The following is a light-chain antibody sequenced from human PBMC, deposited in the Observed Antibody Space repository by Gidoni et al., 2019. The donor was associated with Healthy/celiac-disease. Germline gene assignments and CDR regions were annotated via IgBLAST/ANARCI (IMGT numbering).Light chain of an antibody. J-gene: IGKJ5*01. CDR1: QSISSY. CDR2: AAS. Sequence: IQMTQSPSSLSASVGDRVTITCRVSQSISSYLNWYQQKPVKAPKLLIYAASRLQSWVPSSFSGSGSGTDFTLTISSLQPEDFATYYCQQSYSTPFTFXXXTRLEIK. CDR3: QQSYSTPFT. V-gene: IGKV1-39*01.